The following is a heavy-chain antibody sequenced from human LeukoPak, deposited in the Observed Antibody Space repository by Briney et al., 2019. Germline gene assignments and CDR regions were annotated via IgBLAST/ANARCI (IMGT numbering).Heavy chain of an antibody. CDR3: ARLIYSNYVGYFDY. Sequence: GRSLRLSCAASGFTFSSHGMHWVRQAPGKGLGWVAVISYDGSNKYYADSVKGRFTISRDNSKNTLYLQMNSLRAEDTAVYYCARLIYSNYVGYFDYWGQGTLVTVSS. CDR1: GFTFSSHG. V-gene: IGHV3-30*03. J-gene: IGHJ4*02. D-gene: IGHD4-11*01. CDR2: ISYDGSNK.